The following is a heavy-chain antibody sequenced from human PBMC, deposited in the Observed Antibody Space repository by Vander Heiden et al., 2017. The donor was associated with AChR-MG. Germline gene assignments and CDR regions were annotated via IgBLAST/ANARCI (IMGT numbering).Heavy chain of an antibody. CDR3: ARSAVAGTVNY. CDR2: IKQDGSEK. V-gene: IGHV3-7*01. D-gene: IGHD6-19*01. Sequence: EVPLVESGGGLVQPGRSLRLSCAASGFTFSSYWMSWVRQAPGKGLEWVANIKQDGSEKYYVDSVKGRFTISRDNAKNSLYLQMNSLRAEDTAVYYCARSAVAGTVNYWGQGTLVTVSS. J-gene: IGHJ4*02. CDR1: GFTFSSYW.